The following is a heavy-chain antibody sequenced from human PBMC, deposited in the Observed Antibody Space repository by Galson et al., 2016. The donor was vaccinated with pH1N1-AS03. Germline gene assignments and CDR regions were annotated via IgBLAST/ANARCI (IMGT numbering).Heavy chain of an antibody. CDR3: ARGSGSPHWFDP. CDR2: VGGVDGSL. CDR1: GFDFSIYA. V-gene: IGHV3-23*01. Sequence: SLRLSCAASGFDFSIYAMSWVRQAPGKGLEWVSGVGGVDGSLWYAESVKGRFTVSRDNSKGTLDLQMNSLRADDTAVYYCARGSGSPHWFDPWGQGTLVTVSS. D-gene: IGHD3-3*01. J-gene: IGHJ5*02.